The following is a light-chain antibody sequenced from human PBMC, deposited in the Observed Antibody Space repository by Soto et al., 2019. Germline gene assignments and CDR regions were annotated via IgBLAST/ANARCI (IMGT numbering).Light chain of an antibody. CDR1: SSDVGGYNS. CDR3: SSYTSSSTYV. V-gene: IGLV2-14*03. J-gene: IGLJ1*01. Sequence: QSALTQPASVSGSPGQSITISCTGTSSDVGGYNSVSWYQQHPGKAPKLMIYNVSNRPSGTSDRFSGSRSGNTASLTISGLQAEDEADNYCSSYTSSSTYVFGTGTKVTVL. CDR2: NVS.